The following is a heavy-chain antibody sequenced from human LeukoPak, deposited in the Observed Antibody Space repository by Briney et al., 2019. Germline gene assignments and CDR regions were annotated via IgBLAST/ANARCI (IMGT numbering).Heavy chain of an antibody. CDR1: GYTFSSYG. V-gene: IGHV1-18*01. J-gene: IGHJ4*02. CDR3: ARLYGYSSSWPRGDFDY. D-gene: IGHD6-13*01. Sequence: ASVKVSCKASGYTFSSYGISWVRQAPGQGLEWMGWISAYNGNRNYAHKLQGRVTMTTDTSTITAYMELRSLRSDDTAVYYCARLYGYSSSWPRGDFDYWGQGTLVTVSS. CDR2: ISAYNGNR.